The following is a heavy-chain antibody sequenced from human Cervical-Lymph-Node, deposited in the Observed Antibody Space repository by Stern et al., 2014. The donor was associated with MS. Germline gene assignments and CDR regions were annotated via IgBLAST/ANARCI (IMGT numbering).Heavy chain of an antibody. J-gene: IGHJ4*02. Sequence: VQLVQSGAEVKKPGASVKVSCKASGYTFTGYYMHWVRQAPGQALEWMGRINPNSGGTNYAQKFQGRVTMTRDTSISTAYMELSRLRSDDTAVYYCAIRKGILWNTFDYWGQGTLVTVSS. CDR2: INPNSGGT. V-gene: IGHV1-2*06. CDR1: GYTFTGYY. D-gene: IGHD2-15*01. CDR3: AIRKGILWNTFDY.